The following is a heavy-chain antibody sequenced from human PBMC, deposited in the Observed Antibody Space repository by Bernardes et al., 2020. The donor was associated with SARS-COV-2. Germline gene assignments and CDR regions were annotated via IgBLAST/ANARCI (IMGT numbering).Heavy chain of an antibody. J-gene: IGHJ4*02. CDR2: INHSGST. Sequence: SETLSLTCAVYGGSFSGYYWSWIRQPPGKGLEWIGEINHSGSTNYNPSLKSRVTISVDTSKNQFSLKLSSVTAADTAVYYCARRNTIFGLGYWGQGTLVTVSS. CDR3: ARRNTIFGLGY. V-gene: IGHV4-34*01. D-gene: IGHD3-3*01. CDR1: GGSFSGYY.